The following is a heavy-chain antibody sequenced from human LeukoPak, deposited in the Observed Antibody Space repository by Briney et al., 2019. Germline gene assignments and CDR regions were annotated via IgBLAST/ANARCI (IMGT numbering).Heavy chain of an antibody. CDR2: IIPVFVTA. V-gene: IGHV1-69*13. J-gene: IGHJ4*02. Sequence: SVKVSCKASGGTFSSYDISWVRQAPGQGLEWMGGIIPVFVTANYAQKFLGRVTITADESTRTVYLEVSSLRSEDTAVYYCAKAGPPKRPVGLTTGCFDYWGQGTRVTVSS. CDR3: AKAGPPKRPVGLTTGCFDY. D-gene: IGHD1-26*01. CDR1: GGTFSSYD.